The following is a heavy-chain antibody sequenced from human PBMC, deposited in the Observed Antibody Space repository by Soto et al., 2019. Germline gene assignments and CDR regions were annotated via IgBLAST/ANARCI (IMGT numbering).Heavy chain of an antibody. D-gene: IGHD3-10*01. J-gene: IGHJ3*02. CDR2: IYYSGST. CDR1: GGSISSGDYY. Sequence: SETLSLTCTVSGGSISSGDYYWSWIRQPPGKGLEWIGYIYYSGSTYYNPSLKSRVTISVDTSKNQFSLKLSSVTAADTAVYYCARDLPGAGYYGSGSYTAFDIWGQGTMVTVSS. V-gene: IGHV4-30-4*01. CDR3: ARDLPGAGYYGSGSYTAFDI.